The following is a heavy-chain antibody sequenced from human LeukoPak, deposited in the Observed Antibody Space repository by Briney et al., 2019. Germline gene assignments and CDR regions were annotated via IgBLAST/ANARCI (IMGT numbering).Heavy chain of an antibody. CDR1: GFPFSSYE. CDR2: ISSSGSTI. Sequence: GGSLRLSCAASGFPFSSYEMNWVRQAPGKGLEWVSYISSSGSTIYYADSVKGRFTISRDNAKNSLYLQMNSLRAEDTAVYYCARGLLLWFGELLPPSDYWGQGTLVTVSS. V-gene: IGHV3-48*03. J-gene: IGHJ4*02. D-gene: IGHD3-10*01. CDR3: ARGLLLWFGELLPPSDY.